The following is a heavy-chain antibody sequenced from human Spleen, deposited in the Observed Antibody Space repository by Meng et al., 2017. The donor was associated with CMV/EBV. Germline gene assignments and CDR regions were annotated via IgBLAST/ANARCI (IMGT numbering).Heavy chain of an antibody. Sequence: GSLRLSCTVSGGSISSYYWSWIRQPPGKGLEWIGYIYYSGSTNYNPSLKSRVTISVDTSKNQFSLKLSSVTAADTAVYYCAREGGTYSSGWPYAFDIWGQGTMVTV. V-gene: IGHV4-59*01. CDR3: AREGGTYSSGWPYAFDI. D-gene: IGHD6-19*01. J-gene: IGHJ3*02. CDR1: GGSISSYY. CDR2: IYYSGST.